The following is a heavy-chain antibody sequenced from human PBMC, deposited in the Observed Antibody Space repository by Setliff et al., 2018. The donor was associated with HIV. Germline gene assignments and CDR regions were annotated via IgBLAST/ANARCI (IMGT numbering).Heavy chain of an antibody. V-gene: IGHV3-23*01. J-gene: IGHJ6*02. Sequence: GESLKISCAGSGFTVNSGAMNWVRQAPGKGLEWVSTVGCWGTCTYFADSVKGRFTISADTSKNTLYLQMTRLSAEDTAVYYCARDLDPYFAMAVWGQGTTVTVS. CDR2: VGCWGTCT. CDR1: GFTVNSGA. CDR3: ARDLDPYFAMAV.